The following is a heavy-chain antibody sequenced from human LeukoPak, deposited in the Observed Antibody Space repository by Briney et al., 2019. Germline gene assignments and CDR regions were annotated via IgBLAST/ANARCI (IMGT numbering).Heavy chain of an antibody. V-gene: IGHV3-30*02. D-gene: IGHD2-2*01. CDR2: IRYDGSNR. Sequence: GGSLRLSCGASGFTFSSYGMHWVRQAPGKGLEWVAFIRYDGSNRYYADSVKGRFTISRDNAKNSLYLQMNSLRAEDTALYYCARDQVARVVVPAAMLSYYYYYMDVWGKGTTVTVSS. J-gene: IGHJ6*03. CDR1: GFTFSSYG. CDR3: ARDQVARVVVPAAMLSYYYYYMDV.